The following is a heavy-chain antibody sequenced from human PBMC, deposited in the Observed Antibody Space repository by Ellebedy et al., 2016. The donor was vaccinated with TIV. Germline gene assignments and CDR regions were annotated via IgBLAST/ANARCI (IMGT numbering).Heavy chain of an antibody. J-gene: IGHJ4*02. D-gene: IGHD1-14*01. V-gene: IGHV3-33*01. Sequence: GESLKISCAASGFTFSRYGMHWVRQAPGKGLEWVAVIWNDGSNKYYGDSVKGRFTISRDNSRNTLYLQMNSLRADETAVYYCARDENGSGFDYWGQGTLVTVSS. CDR3: ARDENGSGFDY. CDR2: IWNDGSNK. CDR1: GFTFSRYG.